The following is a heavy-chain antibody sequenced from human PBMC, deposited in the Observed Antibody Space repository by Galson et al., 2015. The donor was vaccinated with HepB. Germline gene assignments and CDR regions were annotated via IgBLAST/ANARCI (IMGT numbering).Heavy chain of an antibody. V-gene: IGHV4-4*07. J-gene: IGHJ4*02. CDR2: IYTSGST. D-gene: IGHD5-18*01. CDR3: ARECIQLWYGGFDY. CDR1: GGSISSYY. Sequence: ETLSLTCTVSGGSISSYYWSWIRQPAGKGLEWIGRIYTSGSTNYNPSLKSRVTMSVDTSKNQFSLKLSSVTAADTAVYYCARECIQLWYGGFDYWGQGTLVTVSS.